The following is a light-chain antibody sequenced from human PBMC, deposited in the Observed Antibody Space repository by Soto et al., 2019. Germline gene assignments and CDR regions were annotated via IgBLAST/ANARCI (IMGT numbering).Light chain of an antibody. CDR2: YDS. CDR3: QVWASSSDHQDVV. Sequence: SYELTQPPSVSVAPGKTARITCGGNNIGSKSVHWYQQKPGQAPVLVIYYDSDRPSGIPERFSGSNSGNTATLTISRVEAGDEADYYCQVWASSSDHQDVVFGGGTKLTVL. J-gene: IGLJ2*01. V-gene: IGLV3-21*04. CDR1: NIGSKS.